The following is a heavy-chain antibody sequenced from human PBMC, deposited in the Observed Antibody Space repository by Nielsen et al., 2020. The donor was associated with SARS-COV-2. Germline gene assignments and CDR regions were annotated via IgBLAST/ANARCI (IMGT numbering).Heavy chain of an antibody. CDR2: ISWNSGSI. J-gene: IGHJ4*02. CDR1: GFTFDDYA. D-gene: IGHD2-21*02. V-gene: IGHV3-9*01. Sequence: GGSLRLSCAASGFTFDDYAMHWVRHAPGKGLEWVSGISWNSGSIGYADSVKGRFTISRDNAKNSLYLQMNSLIAEDTALYYCAKVGDAGVGDYWGQGTLVTVSS. CDR3: AKVGDAGVGDY.